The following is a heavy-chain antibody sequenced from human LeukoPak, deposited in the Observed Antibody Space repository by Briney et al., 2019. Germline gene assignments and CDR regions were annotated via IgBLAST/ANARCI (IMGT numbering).Heavy chain of an antibody. Sequence: GRSLRLSCAASGFTFSSYAMHWVRQAPGKGLEWAAVISYDGSNKYYADSVKGRFTISRDNSKNTLYLQMNSLRAEDTAVYYCARDSSRYSSSWCLSYWGQGTLVTVSS. CDR1: GFTFSSYA. D-gene: IGHD6-13*01. J-gene: IGHJ4*02. CDR2: ISYDGSNK. CDR3: ARDSSRYSSSWCLSY. V-gene: IGHV3-30*04.